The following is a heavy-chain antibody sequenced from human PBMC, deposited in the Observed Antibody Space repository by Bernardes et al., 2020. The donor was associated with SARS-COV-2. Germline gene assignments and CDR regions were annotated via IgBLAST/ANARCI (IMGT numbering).Heavy chain of an antibody. Sequence: AALKDYCKASRYTFPTYGISWVRQAPGQGLEWMGWISPYNGDTNYEQKLQGRVTMTTDTSTSTAYMELRSLRSDDTAFYYCAQVQWLRGFRVEYWGQGTLVTVSS. CDR1: RYTFPTYG. V-gene: IGHV1-18*04. J-gene: IGHJ4*02. CDR2: ISPYNGDT. CDR3: AQVQWLRGFRVEY. D-gene: IGHD6-19*01.